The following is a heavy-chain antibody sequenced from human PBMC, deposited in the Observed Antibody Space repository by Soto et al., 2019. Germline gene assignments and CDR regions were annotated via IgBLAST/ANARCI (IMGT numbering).Heavy chain of an antibody. CDR2: IVVGSGNT. J-gene: IGHJ4*02. CDR3: AADTRGGVGATDY. V-gene: IGHV1-58*01. CDR1: GFTFTSSA. Sequence: SVKVSCKASGFTFTSSAVQWVRQARGQRLEWIGWIVVGSGNTNYAQKFQERVTITRDMSTSTAYMELSSLRSEDTAVYYCAADTRGGVGATDYWGQGTLVTVSS. D-gene: IGHD1-26*01.